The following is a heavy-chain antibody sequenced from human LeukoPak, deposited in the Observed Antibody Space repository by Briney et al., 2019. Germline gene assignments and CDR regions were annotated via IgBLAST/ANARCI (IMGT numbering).Heavy chain of an antibody. Sequence: PSETLSLTCAVSDYSISSAYYWGWIRQPPGKGLEWIGSIYHSGSTDYNPSLKSRVTISVDTSKNQFSLKLRSVTAADTAVYYCARDQAYCGGDYYFDVWGQGTLVTVSS. D-gene: IGHD2-21*02. J-gene: IGHJ4*02. V-gene: IGHV4-38-2*02. CDR3: ARDQAYCGGDYYFDV. CDR1: DYSISSAYY. CDR2: IYHSGST.